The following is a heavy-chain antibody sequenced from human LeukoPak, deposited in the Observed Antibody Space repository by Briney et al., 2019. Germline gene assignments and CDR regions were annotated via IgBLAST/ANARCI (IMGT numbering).Heavy chain of an antibody. CDR2: ISGSGAST. J-gene: IGHJ2*01. V-gene: IGHV3-23*01. CDR3: AKDGYYDSSAYYYVRYFDL. Sequence: PGGSLRLSCAASGFTFSSYAMKWVRQAPGKGLEWVSTISGSGASTYYADSVKGRFTISRDSSQNTVYLQMNSLRAEDTAVYYCAKDGYYDSSAYYYVRYFDLWGRGTLVTVSS. D-gene: IGHD3-22*01. CDR1: GFTFSSYA.